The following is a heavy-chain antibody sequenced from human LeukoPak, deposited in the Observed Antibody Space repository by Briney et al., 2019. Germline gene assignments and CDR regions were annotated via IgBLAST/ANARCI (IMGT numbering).Heavy chain of an antibody. V-gene: IGHV3-48*01. CDR2: ISSGGSVM. J-gene: IGHJ4*02. Sequence: GGSLRLSCGVSGYTFSDYTMNWVRQAPGKGLEWISYISSGGSVMHYADSVKGRFTISRDNVENSLYLQMNSLRVEDTAVYYCTGYLEYWGQGVLVTVSS. CDR1: GYTFSDYT. CDR3: TGYLEY.